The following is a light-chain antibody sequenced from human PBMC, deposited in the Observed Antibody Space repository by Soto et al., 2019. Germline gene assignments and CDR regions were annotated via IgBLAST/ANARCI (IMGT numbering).Light chain of an antibody. J-gene: IGKJ4*01. CDR1: QSVTTN. CDR3: QQRSNWPPV. V-gene: IGKV3-15*01. CDR2: GAS. Sequence: EIVMTQSPATLSVSPGERVTLSCRASQSVTTNLAWYQQKPGQAPRLLLYGASTRATGLPARFSGSGSGTDFTLTISSLEPEDFAVYYCQQRSNWPPVFGGGTKVDI.